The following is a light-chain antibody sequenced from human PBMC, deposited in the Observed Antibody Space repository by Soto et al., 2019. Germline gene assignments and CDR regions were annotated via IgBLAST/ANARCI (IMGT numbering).Light chain of an antibody. V-gene: IGKV3-20*01. Sequence: ETVLTQSPGTLSLSPGERATLSCRASQSVFTYLAWYQQKPGQAPRLLMYGASRRATGIPDRFSGSGSGTDFTLTISRLEPEDFAVYYCQQYGSPPATFGQGNKVDIK. CDR1: QSVFTY. J-gene: IGKJ1*01. CDR2: GAS. CDR3: QQYGSPPAT.